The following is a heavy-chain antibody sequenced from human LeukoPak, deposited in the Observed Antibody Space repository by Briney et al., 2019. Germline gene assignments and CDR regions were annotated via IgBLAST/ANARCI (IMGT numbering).Heavy chain of an antibody. Sequence: ASVKVSCKASGGTFSSYAISWVRQAPGQGLEWMGWIDPNSGGTNYAQKFQGRVTMTRDTSISTAYMELSRLTSADTAVYRCATPSSSSWYGFDPWGQGTLVTVSS. V-gene: IGHV1-2*02. CDR1: GGTFSSYA. J-gene: IGHJ5*02. CDR2: IDPNSGGT. D-gene: IGHD6-13*01. CDR3: ATPSSSSWYGFDP.